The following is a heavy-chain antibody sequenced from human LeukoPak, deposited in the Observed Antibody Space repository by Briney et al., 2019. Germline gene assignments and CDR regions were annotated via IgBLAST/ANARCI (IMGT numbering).Heavy chain of an antibody. CDR1: GFTFSSYA. V-gene: IGHV3-23*01. J-gene: IGHJ3*02. CDR2: ISGSGGST. CDR3: ARDLGPVTYYDFWSGYQQAFDI. D-gene: IGHD3-3*01. Sequence: GGSLRLSCAASGFTFSSYAMSWVRQAPGKGLEWVSAISGSGGSTYYADSVMGRFTISRDNAKNSLYLQMNSLRAEDTAVYYCARDLGPVTYYDFWSGYQQAFDIWGQGTMVTVSS.